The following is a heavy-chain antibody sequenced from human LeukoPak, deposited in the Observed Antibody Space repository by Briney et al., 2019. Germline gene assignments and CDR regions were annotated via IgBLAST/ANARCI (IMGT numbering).Heavy chain of an antibody. CDR2: ISGSGGST. CDR1: GFTFSSYA. V-gene: IGHV3-23*01. J-gene: IGHJ4*02. CDR3: AXDLXGYELTHFDY. Sequence: GGSLRLSCAASGFTFSSYAMSWVRQAPGKGLEWVSAISGSGGSTYYADSVKGRFTISRDNSKSTLYLQMNSLRAEDTAVYYCAXDLXGYELTHFDYWGQGTLVTVSS. D-gene: IGHD5-12*01.